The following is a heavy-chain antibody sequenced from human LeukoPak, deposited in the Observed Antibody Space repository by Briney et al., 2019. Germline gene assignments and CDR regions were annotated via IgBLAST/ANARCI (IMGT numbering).Heavy chain of an antibody. V-gene: IGHV1-18*01. J-gene: IGHJ3*02. CDR3: AREGCSGGSCYSLSLTPVFHVFDS. CDR1: GYTFTSYG. CDR2: ISPYSGNT. Sequence: GASVKVSCKASGYTFTSYGISWVRQAPGQGLEWMGWISPYSGNTNYAQKLQGRVTMTTDTSTSTAYMELRSLRSDDTAVYYCAREGCSGGSCYSLSLTPVFHVFDSWGQGTMVTVSS. D-gene: IGHD2-15*01.